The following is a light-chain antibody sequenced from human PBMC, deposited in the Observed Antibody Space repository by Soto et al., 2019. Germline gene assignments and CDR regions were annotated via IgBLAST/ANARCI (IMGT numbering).Light chain of an antibody. V-gene: IGKV3-11*01. J-gene: IGKJ4*01. Sequence: EIVLTQSPATLSLSPGERATLSCRASQSIRSYLAWYQQKPGQAPRLLIYDAFNRATGIPARFSGSGSGTDFTLTISSLETEDFAVYYFQQRSSWPLTFGGGTKLEIK. CDR1: QSIRSY. CDR3: QQRSSWPLT. CDR2: DAF.